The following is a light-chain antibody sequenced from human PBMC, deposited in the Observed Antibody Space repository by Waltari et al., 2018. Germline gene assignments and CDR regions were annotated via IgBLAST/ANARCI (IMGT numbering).Light chain of an antibody. J-gene: IGKJ1*01. V-gene: IGKV1-6*01. CDR2: AAS. CDR1: QNIYSN. CDR3: EHYYDSPWT. Sequence: QMTQSPSALSASVGDRVTISCRASQNIYSNLAWYQQNPGKAPKFLIYAASSLQSGIPSRFSGSGSGTDFTLTISSLQPEDSAAYYCEHYYDSPWTFGQGTKVEIK.